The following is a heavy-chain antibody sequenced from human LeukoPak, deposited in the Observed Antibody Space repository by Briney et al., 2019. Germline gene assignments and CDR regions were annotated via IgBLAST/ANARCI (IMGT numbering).Heavy chain of an antibody. CDR2: INPSGGST. D-gene: IGHD3-3*01. Sequence: ASVKVSCKASGYTFTSYYMHWVRQAPGQGLEWMGIINPSGGSTSYAQKFQGRVTMTRDTSTSTVYMELNSLRAEDTAVYYCAKEAPSPDFWSGTTTGYWGQGTLVTVSS. CDR1: GYTFTSYY. V-gene: IGHV1-46*01. J-gene: IGHJ4*02. CDR3: AKEAPSPDFWSGTTTGY.